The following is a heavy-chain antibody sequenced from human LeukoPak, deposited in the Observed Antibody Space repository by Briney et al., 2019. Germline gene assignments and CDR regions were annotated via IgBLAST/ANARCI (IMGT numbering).Heavy chain of an antibody. D-gene: IGHD4-11*01. CDR1: GYTFTSCG. CDR2: ISAYNGNT. J-gene: IGHJ4*02. V-gene: IGHV1-18*01. CDR3: AREGTTKSPIDY. Sequence: GASVKVSCKASGYTFTSCGISWVRQAPGQGREWRGLISAYNGNTNYAQKLQGRVTMTTDTSTSTAYMALRGMRSDDTAVYYCAREGTTKSPIDYWGQGTLVTVSS.